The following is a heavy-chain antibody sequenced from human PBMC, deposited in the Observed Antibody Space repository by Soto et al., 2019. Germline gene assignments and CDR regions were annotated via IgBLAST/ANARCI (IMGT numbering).Heavy chain of an antibody. CDR1: GYTFTGSA. Sequence: QVQLVQSGAEEKKPGASVKVSCKASGYTFTGSAMHWVRQSPGQRLEWMGWINAGNGNTKYSQKFQGRVTITRDTSASTGYMELSSLRSEDTAVYYCARAVAVAADFDYWGQGTLVTVSS. CDR2: INAGNGNT. D-gene: IGHD6-19*01. V-gene: IGHV1-3*05. CDR3: ARAVAVAADFDY. J-gene: IGHJ4*02.